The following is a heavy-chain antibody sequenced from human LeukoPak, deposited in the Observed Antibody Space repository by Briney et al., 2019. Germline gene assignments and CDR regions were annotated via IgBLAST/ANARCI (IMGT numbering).Heavy chain of an antibody. CDR3: SRDSGYCSGGSCWYFDF. Sequence: ASVKVSCKASGYTFTGYYIHWVRQAPGQGLEWMGWINPNSGGTNYAQKCQGRVTMTRDTSMSTAYMELSGLRSDDTAVYYCSRDSGYCSGGSCWYFDFWGQGTLVTVSS. CDR1: GYTFTGYY. CDR2: INPNSGGT. J-gene: IGHJ4*02. V-gene: IGHV1-2*02. D-gene: IGHD2-15*01.